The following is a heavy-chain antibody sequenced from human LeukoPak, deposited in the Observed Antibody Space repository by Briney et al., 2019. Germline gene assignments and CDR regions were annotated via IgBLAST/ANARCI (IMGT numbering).Heavy chain of an antibody. D-gene: IGHD3-22*01. CDR3: ARERSSGYYYVSDS. CDR2: IKKDGSDK. Sequence: GGSLRLSCAASGFTFSSYWMSWVRQAPGKGLEWVANIKKDGSDKYYVDSVKGRFTISRDNAKNTLFLQMNSLRAEDTAVYYCARERSSGYYYVSDSWGQGTLVTVSS. J-gene: IGHJ4*02. V-gene: IGHV3-7*01. CDR1: GFTFSSYW.